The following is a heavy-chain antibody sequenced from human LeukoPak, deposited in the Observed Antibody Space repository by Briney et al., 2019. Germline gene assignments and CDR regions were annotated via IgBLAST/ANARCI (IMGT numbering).Heavy chain of an antibody. D-gene: IGHD1-26*01. Sequence: GGSLRLSCAASGFTFSGSAMHWVRQAPGKGLEWVGRIRSKANSYATEYAASVRGRSTISRDDSKDTAYLQMNSLRAEDTAVYYCAKGDTTWELPHDYWGQGTLVTVSS. CDR1: GFTFSGSA. V-gene: IGHV3-73*01. CDR2: IRSKANSYAT. J-gene: IGHJ4*02. CDR3: AKGDTTWELPHDY.